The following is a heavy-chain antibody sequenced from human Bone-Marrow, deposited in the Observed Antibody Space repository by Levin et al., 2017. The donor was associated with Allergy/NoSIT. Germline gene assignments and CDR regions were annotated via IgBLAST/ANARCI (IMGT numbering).Heavy chain of an antibody. CDR1: GFTFSSYY. V-gene: IGHV3-74*01. CDR2: VNPDGSIT. Sequence: GESLKISCAASGFTFSSYYMHWVRQAPGKGLVWVSRVNPDGSITNYADSVKGRFTSSRDNAKNTVYLQMNSLRVEDTAVYYCARDLFTWGTTTDYWGQGTLVTVSS. D-gene: IGHD3-16*01. CDR3: ARDLFTWGTTTDY. J-gene: IGHJ4*02.